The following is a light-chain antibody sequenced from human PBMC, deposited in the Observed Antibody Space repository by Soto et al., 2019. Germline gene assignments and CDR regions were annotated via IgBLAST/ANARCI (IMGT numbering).Light chain of an antibody. J-gene: IGKJ2*03. Sequence: EIVLTQSPATLSLSPGERATLSCRASQSVSSYLAWYQQKPGQAPRLLTYDASNRATGIPARFSGSGSGTDFTLTISRLEPEDFAVYYCQSYGSSPPYSFGQGTKLEIK. V-gene: IGKV3-20*01. CDR1: QSVSSY. CDR2: DAS. CDR3: QSYGSSPPYS.